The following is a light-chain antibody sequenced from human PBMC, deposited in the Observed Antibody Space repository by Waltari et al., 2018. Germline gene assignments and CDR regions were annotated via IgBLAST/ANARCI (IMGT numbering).Light chain of an antibody. CDR2: KIS. Sequence: VMTQNLLPSPVTLEHPASISCRSRQSRVHWNGNTYLSWLQQRPGQPPRLLIYKISNRFSGIPDRFSGSGAGTDFTLKISSVEAEDVGVYYCAQSTQFPWTFGQGTKVEIK. J-gene: IGKJ1*01. CDR3: AQSTQFPWT. CDR1: QSRVHWNGNTY. V-gene: IGKV2-24*01.